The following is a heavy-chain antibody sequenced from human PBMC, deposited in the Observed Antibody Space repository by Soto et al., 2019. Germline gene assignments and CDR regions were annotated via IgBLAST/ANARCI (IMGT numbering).Heavy chain of an antibody. CDR3: ARGNYRGSGRHLGYYYFYAMDV. J-gene: IGHJ6*02. CDR2: MNPNSGNT. D-gene: IGHD2-15*01. Sequence: ASVKVSCKASGYTFTSYDINWVRQATGQGLEWMGWMNPNSGNTGYAQKFQGRVTMTRNTSISTAYMELSSLRSEDTAMYYCARGNYRGSGRHLGYYYFYAMDVSGQGTTVTVSS. V-gene: IGHV1-8*01. CDR1: GYTFTSYD.